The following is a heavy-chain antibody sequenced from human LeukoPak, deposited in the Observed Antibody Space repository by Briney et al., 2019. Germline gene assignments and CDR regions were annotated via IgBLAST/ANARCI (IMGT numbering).Heavy chain of an antibody. J-gene: IGHJ4*02. CDR2: ISSSSGYI. D-gene: IGHD3-3*01. Sequence: GGSLRLSCAASGFTFSSYSMNWVRQAPGKGLEWVSSISSSSGYIYYADSVKGRFTISRDNAKNSLYLQMNSLRAEDTAVYYCARRRTTIFGVVDDYWGQGTLVTVSS. CDR3: ARRRTTIFGVVDDY. V-gene: IGHV3-21*01. CDR1: GFTFSSYS.